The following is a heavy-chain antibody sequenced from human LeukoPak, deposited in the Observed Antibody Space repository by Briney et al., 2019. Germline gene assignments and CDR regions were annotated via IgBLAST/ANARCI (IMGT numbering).Heavy chain of an antibody. CDR2: INPNSGGT. D-gene: IGHD3-22*01. V-gene: IGHV1-2*02. CDR1: GYTFTGYY. Sequence: ASVKVSCKASGYTFTGYYMHWVRQAPGQGLEWIGWINPNSGGTNYAQKFQGRVTMTRDTSISTAYMELSRLRSDDTAVYYCARDDRYYDSSGYYRLHAFDIWGQGTMVTVSS. J-gene: IGHJ3*02. CDR3: ARDDRYYDSSGYYRLHAFDI.